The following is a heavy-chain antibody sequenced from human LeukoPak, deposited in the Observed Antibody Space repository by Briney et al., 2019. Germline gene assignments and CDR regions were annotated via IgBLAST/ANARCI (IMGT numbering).Heavy chain of an antibody. CDR1: GFTFSSYS. J-gene: IGHJ4*02. CDR3: ARGLWFGELGYDY. D-gene: IGHD3-10*01. V-gene: IGHV3-21*01. Sequence: GGSLGLSCAASGFTFSSYSVNWVRQAPGKGLEWVSSISSSSSYIYYADSMKGRFTISRDNAKSSLYLEMNSLRAEDTAVYYCARGLWFGELGYDYWGQGTLVTVSS. CDR2: ISSSSSYI.